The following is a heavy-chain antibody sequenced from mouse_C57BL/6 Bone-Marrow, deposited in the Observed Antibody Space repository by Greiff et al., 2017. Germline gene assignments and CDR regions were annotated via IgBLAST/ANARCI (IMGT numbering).Heavy chain of an antibody. V-gene: IGHV5-17*01. CDR2: ISSGSSTI. CDR1: GFTFSDYG. CDR3: ARDLTAQATYYYAMDY. D-gene: IGHD3-2*02. J-gene: IGHJ4*01. Sequence: EVHLVASGGGLVKPGGSLKLSCAASGFTFSDYGMHWVRQAPEKGLEWVAYISSGSSTIYYADTVKGRFTISRDNAKNTLFLQMTSLRSEDTAMYYCARDLTAQATYYYAMDYWGQGTSVTVSS.